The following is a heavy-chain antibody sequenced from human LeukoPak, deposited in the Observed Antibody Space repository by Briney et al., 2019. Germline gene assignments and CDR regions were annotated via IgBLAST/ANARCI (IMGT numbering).Heavy chain of an antibody. CDR3: ARLVGASWFDS. J-gene: IGHJ5*01. Sequence: SQTLSLTCAISGDSVSTDSATWTWLRQSPSRGLEWLGRTYYRSKWNNDYAVSMKSRITINPDTSKNQFSLQLNSVTPEDTAVYYCARLVGASWFDSWGQGTLVTVSS. CDR1: GDSVSTDSAT. D-gene: IGHD1-26*01. V-gene: IGHV6-1*01. CDR2: TYYRSKWNN.